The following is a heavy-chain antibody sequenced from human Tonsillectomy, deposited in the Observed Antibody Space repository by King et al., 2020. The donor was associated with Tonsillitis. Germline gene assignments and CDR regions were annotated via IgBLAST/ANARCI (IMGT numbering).Heavy chain of an antibody. V-gene: IGHV3-72*01. J-gene: IGHJ4*02. CDR1: GFTFSDNY. CDR3: ASGVVGYADH. D-gene: IGHD1-26*01. CDR2: SRNKANSLTT. Sequence: VQLVESGGGLFQPGGSLILSCAASGFTFSDNYMNWVRQAPGKGLEWVGRSRNKANSLTTEYSASLKGRFTISRDDSKNSVYLQMNSVKTEDTAVYYCASGVVGYADHWGQGTLVTVSS.